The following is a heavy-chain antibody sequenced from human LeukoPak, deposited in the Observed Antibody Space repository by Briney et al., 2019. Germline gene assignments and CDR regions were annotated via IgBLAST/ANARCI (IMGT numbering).Heavy chain of an antibody. CDR1: GGSFSGYN. Sequence: SETLSLTCAASGGSFSGYNWSWLRQPPGKGLEWIGEINHSGSTNYNPAPKSRLIITVNTNKNHSSLKQSNMTTADTAVYYYATIVGATEASFDYWGQGTLGTVSS. V-gene: IGHV4-34*01. CDR2: INHSGST. J-gene: IGHJ4*02. CDR3: ATIVGATEASFDY. D-gene: IGHD1-26*01.